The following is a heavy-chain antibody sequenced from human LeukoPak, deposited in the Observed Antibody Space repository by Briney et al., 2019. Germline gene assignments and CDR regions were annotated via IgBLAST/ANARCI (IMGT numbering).Heavy chain of an antibody. J-gene: IGHJ4*02. Sequence: PSETLSLTCTVSGDSISSYYWSWIRQPPGKGLEWIGYIYYSGSTNYNPSLKSRVTISVDTSKNQFSLKLSSVTAADTAVYYCARSWYSSGWVDYWGQGTLVTVSS. D-gene: IGHD6-25*01. CDR1: GDSISSYY. CDR2: IYYSGST. V-gene: IGHV4-59*08. CDR3: ARSWYSSGWVDY.